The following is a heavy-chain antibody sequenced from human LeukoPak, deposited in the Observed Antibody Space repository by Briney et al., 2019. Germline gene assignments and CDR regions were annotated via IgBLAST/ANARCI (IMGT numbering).Heavy chain of an antibody. Sequence: GGSLRLSCAASGFTFSSYAISWVRRAPGKGLEWVSAISGSGGSTYYADSVKGRFTISRDNSKNTLYLQMNSLRAEDTAVYYCAKDLGAAADHYFDYWGQGTLVTVSS. V-gene: IGHV3-23*01. CDR2: ISGSGGST. J-gene: IGHJ4*02. D-gene: IGHD6-13*01. CDR1: GFTFSSYA. CDR3: AKDLGAAADHYFDY.